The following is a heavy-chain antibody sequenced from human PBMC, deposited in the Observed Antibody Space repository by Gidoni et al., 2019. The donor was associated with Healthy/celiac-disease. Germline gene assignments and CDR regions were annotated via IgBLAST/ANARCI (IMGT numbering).Heavy chain of an antibody. CDR2: IIPIFGRA. J-gene: IGHJ4*02. D-gene: IGHD5-12*01. V-gene: IGHV1-69*01. Sequence: QLVQSGAAVKKRGSSVSVSCQASGGTFSSYAISGVRQAPGQGREWMGGIIPIFGRANYAPKFQGRVTITADESTSTASMELSSLRSEDTAVYYCARDRRDGYNQAPYFDYWGQGTLVTVSS. CDR1: GGTFSSYA. CDR3: ARDRRDGYNQAPYFDY.